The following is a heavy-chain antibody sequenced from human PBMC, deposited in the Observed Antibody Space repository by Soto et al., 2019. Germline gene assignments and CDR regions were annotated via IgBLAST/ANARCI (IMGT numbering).Heavy chain of an antibody. Sequence: SETLSLTCTVSGVSIITADYYWSWIRQPPGKGLELIGYIFYSGSTYYNPSLKSRLTMSIDTSKNQFSLNLSSVTAADTAVYYCGRLGGYVAYGGRETLVPVSS. CDR3: GRLGGYVAY. V-gene: IGHV4-30-4*01. CDR2: IFYSGST. D-gene: IGHD3-16*01. J-gene: IGHJ4*02. CDR1: GVSIITADYY.